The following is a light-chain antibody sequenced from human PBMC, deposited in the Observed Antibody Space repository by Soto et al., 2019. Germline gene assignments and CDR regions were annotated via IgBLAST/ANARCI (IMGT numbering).Light chain of an antibody. CDR1: QSVSSSY. J-gene: IGKJ4*01. Sequence: EIVLTQSPGTLSLSPGERATLSCRASQSVSSSYLAWYQQKTGQAPRLLIYGASSRATGIPDRFSCSGSGTYFTLTISRLEPEDFAVYYCQQYGSFFGGGTKVDIK. CDR2: GAS. CDR3: QQYGSF. V-gene: IGKV3-20*01.